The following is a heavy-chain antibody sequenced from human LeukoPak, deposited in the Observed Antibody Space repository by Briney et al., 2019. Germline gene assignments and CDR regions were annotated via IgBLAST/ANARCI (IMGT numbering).Heavy chain of an antibody. J-gene: IGHJ1*01. D-gene: IGHD6-13*01. CDR3: ARDKQQLVPGYFQH. Sequence: GGSLRLPCEASGFTFSSYAMGWVRQAPGKGLEWASYISSSSSTIYYADSVKGRFTISRDNAKNSLYLQMNSLRAEDTAVYYCARDKQQLVPGYFQHWGQGTLVTVSS. CDR2: ISSSSSTI. V-gene: IGHV3-48*04. CDR1: GFTFSSYA.